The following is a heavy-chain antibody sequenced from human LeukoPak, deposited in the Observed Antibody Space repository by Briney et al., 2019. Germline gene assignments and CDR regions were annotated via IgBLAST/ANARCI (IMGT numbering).Heavy chain of an antibody. V-gene: IGHV4-59*10. Sequence: SETLSLTCAVYGGSFSSYYWSWIRQPAGKGLEWIGRIYTSGSTNYNPSLKSRVTMSVDTSKNQFSLKLSSVTAADTAVYYCASTSYGDRNWFDPWGQGTLVTVSS. CDR3: ASTSYGDRNWFDP. CDR2: IYTSGST. CDR1: GGSFSSYY. D-gene: IGHD4-17*01. J-gene: IGHJ5*02.